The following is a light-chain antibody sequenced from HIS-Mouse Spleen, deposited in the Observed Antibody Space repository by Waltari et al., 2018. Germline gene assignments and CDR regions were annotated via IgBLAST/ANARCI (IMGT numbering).Light chain of an antibody. CDR2: EGS. Sequence: QSALTQPASVSGSPGQSITLSCTGTSRDVGSYNLVPWYQPHTGKAPKLMIYEGSKRPSGVSNRFSGSKSGNTASLTISGLQAEDEADYYCCSYAGSSTWVFGGGTKLTVL. CDR3: CSYAGSSTWV. CDR1: SRDVGSYNL. J-gene: IGLJ3*02. V-gene: IGLV2-23*01.